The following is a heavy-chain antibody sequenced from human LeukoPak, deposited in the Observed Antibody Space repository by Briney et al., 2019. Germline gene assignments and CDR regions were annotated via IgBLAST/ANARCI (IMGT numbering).Heavy chain of an antibody. J-gene: IGHJ2*01. Sequence: GGSLRLPCAASGFTFSSYSMNWVRQAPGKGLEWVSSISSSSSYIYYADSVKGRFTISRDNAKNSLYLQMNSLRTEDTAVYYCARAGYGGNSYFDLWGRGTLVTVSS. CDR2: ISSSSSYI. V-gene: IGHV3-21*01. CDR3: ARAGYGGNSYFDL. D-gene: IGHD4-23*01. CDR1: GFTFSSYS.